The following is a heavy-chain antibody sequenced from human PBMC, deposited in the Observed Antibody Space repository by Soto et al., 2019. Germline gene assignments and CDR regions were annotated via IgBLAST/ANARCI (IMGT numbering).Heavy chain of an antibody. D-gene: IGHD5-12*01. V-gene: IGHV4-34*01. J-gene: IGHJ4*02. CDR1: GGSFRGYY. CDR2: INHSGST. CDR3: ARTPYSGYDGVNFDY. Sequence: PSETLSLTSAVYGGSFRGYYWGWIRQPPGKGLEWIGEINHSGSTNYNPSLKSRVTISVDTSKNQFSLKLSSVTAADTAVYYCARTPYSGYDGVNFDYWGQGTLVTVSS.